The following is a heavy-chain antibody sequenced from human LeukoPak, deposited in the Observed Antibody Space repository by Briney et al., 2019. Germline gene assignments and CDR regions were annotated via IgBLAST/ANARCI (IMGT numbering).Heavy chain of an antibody. J-gene: IGHJ6*03. CDR3: ASTVITTHYYYYYYMDV. V-gene: IGHV1-69*05. Sequence: GASVKVSCKASGGTFSSYAISWVRQAPGQGLEWMGGIIPIFGTANYAQKFQGRVTITTDESTSTAYMELSSLRSEDTAVYYCASTVITTHYYYYYYMDVWGKGTTATVSS. CDR2: IIPIFGTA. CDR1: GGTFSSYA. D-gene: IGHD3-22*01.